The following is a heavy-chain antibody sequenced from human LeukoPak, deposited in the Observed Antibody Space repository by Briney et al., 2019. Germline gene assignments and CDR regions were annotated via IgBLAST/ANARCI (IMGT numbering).Heavy chain of an antibody. CDR1: GFTFSSYW. J-gene: IGHJ6*03. Sequence: GGSLRLSCAASGFTFSSYWMSWVRQAPGKGREWVANIKQDGSEKYYVDSVKGRFTISRDNAKNSLYLQMNSLRTEDTAVYYCAREDYVRGPYYYYMDVWGKGTTVTVSS. CDR2: IKQDGSEK. V-gene: IGHV3-7*01. CDR3: AREDYVRGPYYYYMDV. D-gene: IGHD4-17*01.